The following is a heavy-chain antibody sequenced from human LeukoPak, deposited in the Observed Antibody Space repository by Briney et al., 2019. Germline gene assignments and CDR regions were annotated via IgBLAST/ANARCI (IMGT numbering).Heavy chain of an antibody. J-gene: IGHJ4*02. CDR1: GFSFSAYG. Sequence: SGGSLRLSCAASGFSFSAYGVHWVRQAPVKGLEWVAVIWYDGSSKDYADSVKGRFTFSRDNSKNTLYLQMNSLTVEDTAVYYCARSQSSSLIDYWGQGTLVTVSS. CDR3: ARSQSSSLIDY. V-gene: IGHV3-33*01. D-gene: IGHD6-13*01. CDR2: IWYDGSSK.